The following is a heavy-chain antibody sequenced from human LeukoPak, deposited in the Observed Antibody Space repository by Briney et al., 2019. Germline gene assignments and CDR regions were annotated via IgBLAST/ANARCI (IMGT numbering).Heavy chain of an antibody. CDR3: ARGDSGWYLGLGFDY. Sequence: PSETLSLICTVSGYSISSGFYWGWIRQPPGKGLEWIGSIYSSGSTYYNPSLKSRVTIPVDTSKNQVSLKVRSVTAADTAMYYCARGDSGWYLGLGFDYWGQGTLVTVSS. D-gene: IGHD6-19*01. J-gene: IGHJ4*02. CDR1: GYSISSGFY. CDR2: IYSSGST. V-gene: IGHV4-38-2*02.